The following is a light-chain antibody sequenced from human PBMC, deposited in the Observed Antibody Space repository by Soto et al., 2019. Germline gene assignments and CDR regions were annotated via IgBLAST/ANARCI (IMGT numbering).Light chain of an antibody. CDR2: ANS. J-gene: IGLJ1*01. CDR3: QSYDSSLSGYV. CDR1: SSNIGAGYD. Sequence: QSVLTQSPSVSGAPGQRVTISCTGSSSNIGAGYDVHWYQQLPGTAPKLLIYANSNRPSGVPDRFSGSKSGTSASLAITGLQAEDEADYYCQSYDSSLSGYVFGSVTKLTVL. V-gene: IGLV1-40*01.